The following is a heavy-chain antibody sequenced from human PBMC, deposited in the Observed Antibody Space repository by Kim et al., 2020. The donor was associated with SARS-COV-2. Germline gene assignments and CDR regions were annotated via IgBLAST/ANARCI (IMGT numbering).Heavy chain of an antibody. D-gene: IGHD3-3*01. V-gene: IGHV4-59*01. J-gene: IGHJ2*01. CDR2: IYYSGST. CDR3: ARDHREWLQYTANWYFDL. CDR1: GGSISSYY. Sequence: SETLSLTCTVSGGSISSYYWSRIRQPPGKGLEWIGYIYYSGSTNYNPSLKSRVTISVDTSKNQFSLKLSSVTAADPAVSYCARDHREWLQYTANWYFDLWGRGTLVTVSS.